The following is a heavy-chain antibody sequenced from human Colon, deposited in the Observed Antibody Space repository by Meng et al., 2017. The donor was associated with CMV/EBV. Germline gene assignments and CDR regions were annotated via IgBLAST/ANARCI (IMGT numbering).Heavy chain of an antibody. CDR2: ISSSGGTT. J-gene: IGHJ4*02. V-gene: IGHV3-23*01. CDR1: GFTFDNYA. D-gene: IGHD2-15*01. CDR3: AKDRAQKQFYVSRGNEF. Sequence: GESLKISCSTSGFTFDNYAMSWVRQAPGKGLEWVTGISSSGGTTYYADSVKGRFTISRDNSKNTVDLQMDSLRDEDTAVYYCAKDRAQKQFYVSRGNEFWGQGAVVTVSS.